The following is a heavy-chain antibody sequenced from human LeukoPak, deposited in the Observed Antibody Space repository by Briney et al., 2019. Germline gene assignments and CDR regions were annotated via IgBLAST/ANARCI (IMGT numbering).Heavy chain of an antibody. CDR1: GYTFTSYG. Sequence: ASVKVSCKASGYTFTSYGISWARQAPGQGLEWMGWISAYNGNTNYAQKLQGRVTMTTDTSTSTAYMELRSLRSDDTAVYYCARVRYDFWSGYDLFDYWGQGTLVTVSS. V-gene: IGHV1-18*01. D-gene: IGHD3-3*01. CDR2: ISAYNGNT. CDR3: ARVRYDFWSGYDLFDY. J-gene: IGHJ4*02.